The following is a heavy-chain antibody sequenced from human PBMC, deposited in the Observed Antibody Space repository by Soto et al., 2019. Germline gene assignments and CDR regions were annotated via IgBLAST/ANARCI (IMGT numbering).Heavy chain of an antibody. V-gene: IGHV3-30*18. CDR1: GFTFSSYG. CDR3: AKDQRFGYGDYGYYFDY. D-gene: IGHD4-17*01. J-gene: IGHJ4*02. CDR2: ISYDGSNK. Sequence: GGSLRLSCAASGFTFSSYGMHWVRQAPGKGLEWVAVISYDGSNKYYADSVKGRFTISRDNSKNTLYLQMNSLRAEDTAVYYCAKDQRFGYGDYGYYFDYWGQGTLVTVSS.